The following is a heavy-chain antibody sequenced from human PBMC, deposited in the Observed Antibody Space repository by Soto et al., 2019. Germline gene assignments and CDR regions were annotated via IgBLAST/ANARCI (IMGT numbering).Heavy chain of an antibody. V-gene: IGHV4-39*01. CDR2: SYHSGST. Sequence: SETLSLTCTVSGASITSLYYNWGWIRQPPGQGLEWIGSSYHSGSTYYAPSLMSRVAMSVDTSKNQFSLKLNSVTAADTAVYYCARRGWGSSSFFDYWGQGILVTVSS. CDR3: ARRGWGSSSFFDY. J-gene: IGHJ4*02. CDR1: GASITSLYYN. D-gene: IGHD6-6*01.